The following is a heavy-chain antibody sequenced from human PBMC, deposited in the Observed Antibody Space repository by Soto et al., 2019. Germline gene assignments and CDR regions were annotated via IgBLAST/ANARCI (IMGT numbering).Heavy chain of an antibody. V-gene: IGHV1-69*08. Sequence: QVQLVQSGAEVKKPGSSVKVSCKASGGTFSPYTINWVRQAPGQGLEWMGRIIPFHGVTNYAQKFQARVTIAADKSTRTAYVELSGLRFEDTAMYYCTRDWEITVSTWSFGGFWGRGTLVTVSS. D-gene: IGHD3-10*01. J-gene: IGHJ4*02. CDR1: GGTFSPYT. CDR3: TRDWEITVSTWSFGGF. CDR2: IIPFHGVT.